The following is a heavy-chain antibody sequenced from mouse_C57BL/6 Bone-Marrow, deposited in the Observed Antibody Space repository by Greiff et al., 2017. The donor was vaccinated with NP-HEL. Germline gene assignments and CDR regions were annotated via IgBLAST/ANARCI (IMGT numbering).Heavy chain of an antibody. Sequence: QVQLQQSGPGLVQPSQSLSITCTVSGFSLTSYGVHWVRQSPGKGLEWLGVIWRGGSTDYTAAFMSRLSITKDNSKSQVFFKMNSLQADDTAIYYCAKEGDGSVDAMDYWGQGTSVTVSS. V-gene: IGHV2-5*01. D-gene: IGHD1-1*01. J-gene: IGHJ4*01. CDR3: AKEGDGSVDAMDY. CDR2: IWRGGST. CDR1: GFSLTSYG.